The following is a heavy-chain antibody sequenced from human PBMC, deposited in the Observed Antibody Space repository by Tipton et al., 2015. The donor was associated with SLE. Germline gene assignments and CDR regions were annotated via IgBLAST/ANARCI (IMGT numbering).Heavy chain of an antibody. Sequence: SLRLSCAASGFSFSSYAMTWVRQAPGKGLEWVSSITGSGRTTYSADSVKGRFTISRDNSENTLHLQMNSLRAEDTAIYYCAKGGYCSGEDCFGGFDPWGQGTLVTVSS. CDR2: ITGSGRTT. CDR3: AKGGYCSGEDCFGGFDP. CDR1: GFSFSSYA. V-gene: IGHV3-23*01. J-gene: IGHJ5*02. D-gene: IGHD2-15*01.